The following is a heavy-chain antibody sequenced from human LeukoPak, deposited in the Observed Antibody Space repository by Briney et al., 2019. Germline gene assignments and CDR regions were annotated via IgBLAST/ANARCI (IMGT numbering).Heavy chain of an antibody. J-gene: IGHJ6*02. CDR2: VRYDGSNK. V-gene: IGHV3-30*02. CDR3: AREIRRGSYYYYYGMDV. CDR1: GFIFSSYG. Sequence: PGGSLRLSCAASGFIFSSYGMHWVRQAAGKGLDWVAFVRYDGSNKYYADSVKGRFTISRDNSKNTLYLQMNSLRAEDTAVYYCAREIRRGSYYYYYGMDVWGQGTTVTVSS. D-gene: IGHD1-26*01.